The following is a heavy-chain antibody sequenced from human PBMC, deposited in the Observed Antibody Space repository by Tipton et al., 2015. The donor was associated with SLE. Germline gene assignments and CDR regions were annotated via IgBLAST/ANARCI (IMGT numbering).Heavy chain of an antibody. V-gene: IGHV4-31*03. CDR1: GGSISSGGYY. CDR2: IYYSGST. D-gene: IGHD3-22*01. Sequence: TLSLTCTVSGGSISSGGYYWSWIRQHPGKGLEWIGYIYYSGSTYYNPSLKSRVTISVDTSKNQFSLKLSSVTAADTAVYYCARESSGGKGAFDNWGQGTMVTVSS. CDR3: ARESSGGKGAFDN. J-gene: IGHJ3*02.